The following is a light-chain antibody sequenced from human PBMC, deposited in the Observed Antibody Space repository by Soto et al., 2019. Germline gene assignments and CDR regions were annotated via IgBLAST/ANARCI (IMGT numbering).Light chain of an antibody. CDR1: RSDIGSNA. Sequence: QPVLTQPPSASGAPGQRVTISCSGSRSDIGSNAVHWYQHFPGTAPKLLIYADNQRPSGVPDRFSGSRSGTSASLAISGLQFEDEADYYCAAWDATLTVLFGGGTKVTVL. CDR3: AAWDATLTVL. V-gene: IGLV1-44*01. CDR2: ADN. J-gene: IGLJ3*02.